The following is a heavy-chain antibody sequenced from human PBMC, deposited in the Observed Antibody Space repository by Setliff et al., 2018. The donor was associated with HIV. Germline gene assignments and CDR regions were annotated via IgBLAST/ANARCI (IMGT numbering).Heavy chain of an antibody. CDR3: VRDGYYYDSSDHLAYYFDY. CDR1: GYTFTSYS. Sequence: ASVKVSCKASGYTFTSYSMNWVRQAPGQGLEWMGWINTYTGNPTYAQDFTGRFVFSLDTSVSTAYLQISSLKAEDIAVYYCVRDGYYYDSSDHLAYYFDYWGQGTLVTVSS. J-gene: IGHJ4*02. V-gene: IGHV7-4-1*02. D-gene: IGHD3-22*01. CDR2: INTYTGNP.